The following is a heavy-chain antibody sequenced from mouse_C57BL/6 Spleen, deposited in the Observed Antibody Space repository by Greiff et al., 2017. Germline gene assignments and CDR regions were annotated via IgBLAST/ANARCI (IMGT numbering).Heavy chain of an antibody. D-gene: IGHD1-1*01. CDR1: GYTFTSYW. J-gene: IGHJ4*01. Sequence: QVQLQQPGAELVMPGASVKLSCKASGYTFTSYWMHWVKQRPGQGLEWIGEIDPSDSYTNYNQKFKGKSTLTVDKPSSTAYMQLSSLTSEDSAVYYCARGFSITTYHMDYWGQGTSVTVSS. V-gene: IGHV1-69*01. CDR2: IDPSDSYT. CDR3: ARGFSITTYHMDY.